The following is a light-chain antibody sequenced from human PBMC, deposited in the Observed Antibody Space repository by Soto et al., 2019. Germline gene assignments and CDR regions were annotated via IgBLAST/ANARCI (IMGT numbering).Light chain of an antibody. Sequence: EIVLTQSPGTLSLSPGERATLSCRASQSISSSYFAWSQQKPGQAPRLLIFGASSRATGIPDRFSGSGSGTDFTLTISRLEPEDFAVYYCQQYGSSPITFGQGTRLEI. J-gene: IGKJ5*01. CDR3: QQYGSSPIT. V-gene: IGKV3-20*01. CDR2: GAS. CDR1: QSISSSY.